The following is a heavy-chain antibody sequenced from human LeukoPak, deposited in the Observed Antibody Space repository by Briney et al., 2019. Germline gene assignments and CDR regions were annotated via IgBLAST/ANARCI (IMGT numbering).Heavy chain of an antibody. CDR1: GYTFTSYD. Sequence: SVKVSCKASGYTFTSYDINWVRQATGQGLEWMGRIIPILGIANYAQKFQGRVTITADKSTSTAYMELSSLRSEDTAVYYCTTYYYGSGSLDVWGQGTTVTVSS. CDR3: TTYYYGSGSLDV. V-gene: IGHV1-69*04. D-gene: IGHD3-10*01. J-gene: IGHJ6*02. CDR2: IIPILGIA.